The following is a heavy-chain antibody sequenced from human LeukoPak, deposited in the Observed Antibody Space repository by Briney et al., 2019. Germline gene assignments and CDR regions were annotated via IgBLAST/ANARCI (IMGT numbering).Heavy chain of an antibody. CDR2: IYHSGST. D-gene: IGHD3-10*01. CDR3: ARGLVGITMVRGVIIMDWFDP. CDR1: GASFSGYY. Sequence: SETLSLTCTVYGASFSGYYWTWVRQPPGKGLEWIGSIYHSGSTYYNPSLKSRVTISVDTSKNQFSLKLSSVTAADTAVYYCARGLVGITMVRGVIIMDWFDPWGQGTLVTVSS. V-gene: IGHV4-34*01. J-gene: IGHJ5*02.